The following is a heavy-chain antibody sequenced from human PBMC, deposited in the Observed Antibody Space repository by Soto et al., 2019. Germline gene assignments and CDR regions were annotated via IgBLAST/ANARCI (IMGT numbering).Heavy chain of an antibody. Sequence: PSDTLSLTCTVSGGSISSSSYYWGWIRQPPGKGLEWIGSIYYSGSTYYNPSLKSRVTISVDTSKNQFSLKLSSVTAADTAVYYCAILSGSYYYFDYWGQGTLVTVSS. CDR1: GGSISSSSYY. V-gene: IGHV4-39*01. D-gene: IGHD1-26*01. CDR2: IYYSGST. J-gene: IGHJ4*02. CDR3: AILSGSYYYFDY.